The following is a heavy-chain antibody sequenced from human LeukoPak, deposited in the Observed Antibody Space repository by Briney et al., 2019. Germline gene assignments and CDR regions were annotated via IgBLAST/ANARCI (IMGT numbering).Heavy chain of an antibody. CDR1: GCTFSSYA. J-gene: IGHJ4*02. Sequence: ASVKVSCKSSGCTFSSYAISWVRQAPGQGLEWMGRIIPTCGTANYAQKFQGRGTITTDESTATAYMELRSLRSEDTAVYYCARAFETYYYGSGSFNFDYWGQGTLVTVSS. CDR3: ARAFETYYYGSGSFNFDY. D-gene: IGHD3-10*01. CDR2: IIPTCGTA. V-gene: IGHV1-69*05.